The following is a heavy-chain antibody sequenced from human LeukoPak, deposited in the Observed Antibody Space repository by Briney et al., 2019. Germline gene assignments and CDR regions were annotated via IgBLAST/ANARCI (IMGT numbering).Heavy chain of an antibody. J-gene: IGHJ4*02. V-gene: IGHV4-59*01. CDR1: GGSFSGYY. CDR2: IYYSGST. D-gene: IGHD3-22*01. Sequence: KPSETLSLTCAVYGGSFSGYYWSWIRQPPGKGLEWIGYIYYSGSTNYNPSLKSRVTISVDTSKNQFSLKLSSVTAADTAVYYCARGNYYDSSGYYYWGQGTLVTVSS. CDR3: ARGNYYDSSGYYY.